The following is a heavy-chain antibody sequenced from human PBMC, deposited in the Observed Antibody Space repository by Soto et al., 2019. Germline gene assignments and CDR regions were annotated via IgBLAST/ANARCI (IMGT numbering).Heavy chain of an antibody. CDR1: GFTFSSYE. D-gene: IGHD3-3*01. V-gene: IGHV3-48*03. CDR3: ARGYDFWSGSMGWFDP. J-gene: IGHJ5*02. Sequence: GGSLRLSCAASGFTFSSYEMNWVRQAPGKGLEWVSYISSSGSTIYYADSVKGRFTISRDNAKNSLYLQMNSLRAEDTAVYYCARGYDFWSGSMGWFDPWGQGTLVTVSS. CDR2: ISSSGSTI.